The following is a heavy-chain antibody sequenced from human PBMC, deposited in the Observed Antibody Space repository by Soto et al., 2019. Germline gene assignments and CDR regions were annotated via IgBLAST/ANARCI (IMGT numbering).Heavy chain of an antibody. D-gene: IGHD6-19*01. CDR1: CYSIRSSDW. Sequence: SETLSLTFSVYCYSIRSSDWWGWIRQPPGKGLEWIGYITHGGSTNYNPSLKRRVTMSVDPSKNQFSLNLTSVTAVDTAVYYCARMAVTTFYYYAMDVWGQGTTVTVSS. J-gene: IGHJ6*02. V-gene: IGHV4-28*01. CDR3: ARMAVTTFYYYAMDV. CDR2: ITHGGST.